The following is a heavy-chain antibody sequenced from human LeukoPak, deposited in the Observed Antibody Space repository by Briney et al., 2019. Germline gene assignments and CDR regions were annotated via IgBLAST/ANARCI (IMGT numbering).Heavy chain of an antibody. CDR3: ARQAAPPRFDY. CDR2: IYYSGST. J-gene: IGHJ4*02. V-gene: IGHV4-59*08. CDR1: GGSISSYY. Sequence: SETLSLTCIVSGGSISSYYWSWIRQPPGKGLEWIGCIYYSGSTNYNPSLKSRVTISVDTSKNQFSLKLSSVTAADTAVYYCARQAAPPRFDYWGQGTLVTVSS.